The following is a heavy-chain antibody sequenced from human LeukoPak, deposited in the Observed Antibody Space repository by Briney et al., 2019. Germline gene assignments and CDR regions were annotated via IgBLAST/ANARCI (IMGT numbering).Heavy chain of an antibody. D-gene: IGHD4-17*01. CDR1: GFTFSSYG. V-gene: IGHV3-30*03. Sequence: GGSLRLSCAASGFTFSSYGMHWVRQAPGKGLEWVAVISYDGSNKYYADSVKGRFTISRDNSKNTLYLQMNSLRAEDTAVYYCATPLDYGDDGVLDYWGQGTLVTVSS. CDR3: ATPLDYGDDGVLDY. CDR2: ISYDGSNK. J-gene: IGHJ4*02.